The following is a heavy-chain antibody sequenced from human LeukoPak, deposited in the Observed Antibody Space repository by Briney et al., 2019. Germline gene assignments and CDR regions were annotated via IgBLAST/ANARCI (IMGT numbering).Heavy chain of an antibody. V-gene: IGHV3-73*01. CDR2: IRSKASSYAT. Sequence: GGSLRLSCAASGFTFSGSAMHWVRQASGKGLEWVGRIRSKASSYATAYAASVKGRFTISRDDSKNTAYLQMNSLKTEDTAVYYCTRPREYYYYYMDVWGKGTTVTVSS. CDR3: TRPREYYYYYMDV. J-gene: IGHJ6*03. CDR1: GFTFSGSA.